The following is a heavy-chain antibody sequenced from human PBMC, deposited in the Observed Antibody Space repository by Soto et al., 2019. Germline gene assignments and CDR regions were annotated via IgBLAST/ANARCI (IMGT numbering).Heavy chain of an antibody. D-gene: IGHD6-13*01. CDR3: ARMYSSSLWYFDY. J-gene: IGHJ4*02. CDR1: GFTFSSYG. CDR2: IWYDGSNK. V-gene: IGHV3-33*01. Sequence: GGSLRLSCAASGFTFSSYGMHWVRQAPGKGLEWVAAIWYDGSNKYYADSVKGRFTISRDNSKNTLYLQMNSLRAEDTAVYYCARMYSSSLWYFDYWGQGTLVTVSS.